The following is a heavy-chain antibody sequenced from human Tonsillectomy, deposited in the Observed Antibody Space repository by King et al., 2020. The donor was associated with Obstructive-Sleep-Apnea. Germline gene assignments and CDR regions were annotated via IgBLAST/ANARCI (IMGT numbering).Heavy chain of an antibody. CDR2: IHSDGSST. CDR3: AREGSSGGRYFDL. D-gene: IGHD6-19*01. J-gene: IGHJ2*01. V-gene: IGHV3-74*01. Sequence: VQLVESGGGLVQPGGSLRLSCAASGFTFSSYWMHLVRQAPGKGLVWVSRIHSDGSSTNYADSVKGRFTISRDNAKNTLFLQMNSLRAEDTALYYCAREGSSGGRYFDLWGRGTLVTVSS. CDR1: GFTFSSYW.